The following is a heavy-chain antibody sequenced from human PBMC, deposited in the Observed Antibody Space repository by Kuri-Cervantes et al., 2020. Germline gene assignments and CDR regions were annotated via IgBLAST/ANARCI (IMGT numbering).Heavy chain of an antibody. CDR3: ARTGAYCSGGSCYHYWYFDL. D-gene: IGHD2-15*01. Sequence: GGSLRLSCAASGFTFSSYAMHWVRQAPGKGLEWVAVISYDGSNKYYADSVKGRFTISRDNSKNTLYLQMNSLRAEDTAVYYCARTGAYCSGGSCYHYWYFDLWGRGTLVTVSS. CDR2: ISYDGSNK. J-gene: IGHJ2*01. CDR1: GFTFSSYA. V-gene: IGHV3-30-3*01.